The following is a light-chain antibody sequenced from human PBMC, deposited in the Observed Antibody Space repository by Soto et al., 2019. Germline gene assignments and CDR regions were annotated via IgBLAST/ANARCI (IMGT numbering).Light chain of an antibody. J-gene: IGLJ2*01. CDR2: DVS. Sequence: QSALTQPRSVSGSPGQSVTISCTGTSSDVGTYIYVSWYQQHPGKAPKLIIYDVSKRPSGVPDRFSGSKSGNTASLTISGLQTEDEADYYCCSYAGSSDVVFGGGTQLTVL. CDR3: CSYAGSSDVV. V-gene: IGLV2-11*01. CDR1: SSDVGTYIY.